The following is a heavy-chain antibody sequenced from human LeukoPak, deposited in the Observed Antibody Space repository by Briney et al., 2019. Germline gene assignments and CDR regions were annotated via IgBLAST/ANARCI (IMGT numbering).Heavy chain of an antibody. CDR3: VKDRGNICTGDSCFSGGGVYYFDF. D-gene: IGHD2-15*01. J-gene: IGHJ4*02. V-gene: IGHV3-23*01. Sequence: GGSLRLSCVASGFMFSDYAMSWVRRAPGKGLEWVSAISGSGGDTCYADSVKGRFTMSRDNSQNTLHLQMSSLRAEDTALYYCVKDRGNICTGDSCFSGGGVYYFDFWGQGTLVTVSS. CDR1: GFMFSDYA. CDR2: ISGSGGDT.